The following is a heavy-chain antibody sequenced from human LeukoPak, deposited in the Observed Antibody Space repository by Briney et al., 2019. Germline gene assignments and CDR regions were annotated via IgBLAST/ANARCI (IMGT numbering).Heavy chain of an antibody. CDR1: GASITSYY. V-gene: IGHV4-59*08. CDR3: ARHLRVYDC. J-gene: IGHJ4*02. Sequence: SETLSLTCTVSGASITSYYWSWIWQPPGKGLEWIGYIYHSGSTNYNPSLKSRVTISVDTSKNQFSLKLSSVTAADTAVYYCARHLRVYDCWGQGTLVTVSS. D-gene: IGHD5/OR15-5a*01. CDR2: IYHSGST.